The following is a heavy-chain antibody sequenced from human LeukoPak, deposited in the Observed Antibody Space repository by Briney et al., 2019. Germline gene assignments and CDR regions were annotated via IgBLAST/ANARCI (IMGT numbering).Heavy chain of an antibody. J-gene: IGHJ4*02. CDR2: IGPTGSDR. V-gene: IGHV3-21*06. Sequence: GGSLRLSCTASGLTFSTSGFDWVRQAPGKGLEWVASIGPTGSDRYHAGSIKGRFTISRDNANNFLYLQMNSLRAEDTAVYYCATETNGRHYDYWGQGTLLTVSS. CDR3: ATETNGRHYDY. D-gene: IGHD1-14*01. CDR1: GLTFSTSG.